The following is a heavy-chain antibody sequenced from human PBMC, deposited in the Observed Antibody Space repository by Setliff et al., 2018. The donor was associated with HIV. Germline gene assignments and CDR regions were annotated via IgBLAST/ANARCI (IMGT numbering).Heavy chain of an antibody. D-gene: IGHD2-15*01. CDR3: ARATATWLVDN. Sequence: PSETLSLTCTVSGGSISSHYGSWIRQAPGKGLEWIGTMYFRGNARNSPSLKSRVTISVDTSKNQFSLKLSPVTASDTAVYYCARATATWLVDNWGQGTLVTVSS. CDR1: GGSISSHY. V-gene: IGHV4-59*08. J-gene: IGHJ4*02. CDR2: MYFRGNA.